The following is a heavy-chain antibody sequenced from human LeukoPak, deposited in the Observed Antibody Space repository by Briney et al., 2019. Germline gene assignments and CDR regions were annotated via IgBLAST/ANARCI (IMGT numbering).Heavy chain of an antibody. J-gene: IGHJ4*02. D-gene: IGHD7-27*01. Sequence: GGSLRLSCAASGFTVSSKYMSWVRQAPGKGLEWVSAIYSGGNTYYADSVKGRFTISRDNSKNTLYLQMNSLRAEDTAVYYCARDPGGNWGYRGQGTLVTVSS. CDR1: GFTVSSKY. V-gene: IGHV3-66*01. CDR3: ARDPGGNWGY. CDR2: IYSGGNT.